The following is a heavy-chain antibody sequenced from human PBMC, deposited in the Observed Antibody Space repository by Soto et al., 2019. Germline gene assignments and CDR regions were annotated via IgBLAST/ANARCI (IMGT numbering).Heavy chain of an antibody. J-gene: IGHJ4*02. CDR1: GFSLRTGGVG. V-gene: IGHV2-5*02. CDR2: IYWDDDK. Sequence: QITLKESGPTLVKPTQTLTLTCTFSGFSLRTGGVGVGWFRQPPGKALEWLAVIYWDDDKRYSPSLKTRLTITKDTSRNQVVLTMTNMDPVDTGTYYRAHSPFFGDKLDYWGQGTLVTVSS. CDR3: AHSPFFGDKLDY. D-gene: IGHD2-21*01.